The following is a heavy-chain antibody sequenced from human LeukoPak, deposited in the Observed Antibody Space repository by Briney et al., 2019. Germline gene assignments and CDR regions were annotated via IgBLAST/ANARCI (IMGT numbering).Heavy chain of an antibody. Sequence: GGSLRRSGAASGFTCSDYYMSWIRQAPGKGREGGSYISSSGSTIYYADSVTGRFTTSRDNAKNSLYLQMNSPRAEDTAVYYCARAYGSGSYVYFDYWGQGTLVTVSS. D-gene: IGHD3-10*01. CDR1: GFTCSDYY. V-gene: IGHV3-11*01. CDR3: ARAYGSGSYVYFDY. CDR2: ISSSGSTI. J-gene: IGHJ4*02.